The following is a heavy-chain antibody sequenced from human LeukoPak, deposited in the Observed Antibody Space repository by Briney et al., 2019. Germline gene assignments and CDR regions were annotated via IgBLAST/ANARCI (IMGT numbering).Heavy chain of an antibody. CDR2: VSTGGAGT. D-gene: IGHD3-10*01. Sequence: GGSLRLSCAASGLTFSSYAMSWVRQAPGKGLEWVSSVSTGGAGTYYADSVKGRFSISRDNSKNTLYLQMNSRRAEDTATYYCANMLRGVLYYFDHWGQGTLVTVSS. V-gene: IGHV3-23*01. CDR3: ANMLRGVLYYFDH. J-gene: IGHJ4*02. CDR1: GLTFSSYA.